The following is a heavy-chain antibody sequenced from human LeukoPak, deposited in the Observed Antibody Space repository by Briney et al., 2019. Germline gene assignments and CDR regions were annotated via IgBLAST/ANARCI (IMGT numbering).Heavy chain of an antibody. J-gene: IGHJ4*02. Sequence: GGSLRLSCSASGFTFSRYPMHWVRQAPGKGLAYVSAISSNGGSTYYADSVKGRFTISRDNSKNTLYLQMSSLRAEDTAVYYYVMLGCSSTSCYLVGDYWGQGTLVTVSS. V-gene: IGHV3-64D*06. D-gene: IGHD2-2*01. CDR3: VMLGCSSTSCYLVGDY. CDR1: GFTFSRYP. CDR2: ISSNGGST.